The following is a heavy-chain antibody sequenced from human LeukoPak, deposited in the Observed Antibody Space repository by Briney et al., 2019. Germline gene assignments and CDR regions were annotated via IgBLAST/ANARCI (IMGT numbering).Heavy chain of an antibody. CDR1: GGSFSGYY. D-gene: IGHD2-15*01. V-gene: IGHV4-34*01. Sequence: SETQSLTCAVYGGSFSGYYWSWIRQPPGKGLEWIGEINHSGSTNYNPSLKSRVTISVGTSKNQFSLKLSSVTAADTAVYYCARGLGFVVVAATGWFDPWGQGTLVTVSS. CDR2: INHSGST. CDR3: ARGLGFVVVAATGWFDP. J-gene: IGHJ5*02.